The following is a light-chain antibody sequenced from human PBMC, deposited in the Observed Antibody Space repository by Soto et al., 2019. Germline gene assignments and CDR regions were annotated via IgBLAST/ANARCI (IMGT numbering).Light chain of an antibody. CDR3: ETWDSNTRV. CDR2: LEGSGTY. CDR1: SGHSSYI. Sequence: QSVLTQSSSASASLGSSVKLTCTLSSGHSSYIIAWHQQEPGKAPRYLMNLEGSGTYNKGSGVPDRFSGSSSGADRYLTISTLQFEDEADYYCETWDSNTRVFGGGTQLTVL. V-gene: IGLV4-60*02. J-gene: IGLJ3*02.